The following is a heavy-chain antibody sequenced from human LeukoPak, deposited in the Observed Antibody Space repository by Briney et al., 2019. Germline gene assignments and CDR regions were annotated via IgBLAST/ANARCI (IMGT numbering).Heavy chain of an antibody. CDR1: GFTFSSYG. D-gene: IGHD2-2*01. CDR2: IWYDGSNK. J-gene: IGHJ6*02. Sequence: GRSLRLSCAASGFTFSSYGMHWVRQAPGKGLEWVAVIWYDGSNKYYADSVKGRFTISRDNSKNTLYLQMNSLRAEDTAVYYCAKEGGVPAVTYYHYGMDVWGQGTTVTVSS. CDR3: AKEGGVPAVTYYHYGMDV. V-gene: IGHV3-33*06.